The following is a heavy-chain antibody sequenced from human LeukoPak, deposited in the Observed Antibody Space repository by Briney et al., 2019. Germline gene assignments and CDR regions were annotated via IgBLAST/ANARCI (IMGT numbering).Heavy chain of an antibody. Sequence: ASVKVSCKASGYTFTGYYIHWVRQAPGQGLEWMGWINPDSGATNYAQKFQGSVTMTRETSINTAYMDLTRLRSDDTAVYYCARVTSSGYWFDPWGQGTLVTVSS. CDR3: ARVTSSGYWFDP. CDR2: INPDSGAT. V-gene: IGHV1-2*02. D-gene: IGHD3-22*01. CDR1: GYTFTGYY. J-gene: IGHJ5*02.